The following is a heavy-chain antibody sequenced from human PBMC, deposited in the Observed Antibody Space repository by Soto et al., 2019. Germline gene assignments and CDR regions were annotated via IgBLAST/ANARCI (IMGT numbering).Heavy chain of an antibody. V-gene: IGHV4-31*03. Sequence: QVQLQESGPGLVKPSQTLSLTCTVSGGSISSGGYYWSWIRQHPGKGLEWIGYIYYSGSTYYNPSLKSRVTISVDTSKNRFSLKLSSVTAADTAVYYCARLYYYGSGSYPGWFDPWGQGTLVTVSS. D-gene: IGHD3-10*01. CDR3: ARLYYYGSGSYPGWFDP. CDR2: IYYSGST. J-gene: IGHJ5*02. CDR1: GGSISSGGYY.